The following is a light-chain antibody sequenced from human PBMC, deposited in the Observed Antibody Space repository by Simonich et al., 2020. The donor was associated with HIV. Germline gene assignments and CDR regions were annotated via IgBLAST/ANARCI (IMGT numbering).Light chain of an antibody. CDR1: QSVLYNSNNKNY. CDR2: WAS. J-gene: IGKJ1*01. Sequence: DIVMTQSPDSLAVSLGERATINCKSSQSVLYNSNNKNYLVWYQQKPGQPPKLLIYWASTRESGVPDRFSGRGSGTDFTLTISSLQAEDVAVYYCQQYYSAPRTFGQGTKVEIK. V-gene: IGKV4-1*01. CDR3: QQYYSAPRT.